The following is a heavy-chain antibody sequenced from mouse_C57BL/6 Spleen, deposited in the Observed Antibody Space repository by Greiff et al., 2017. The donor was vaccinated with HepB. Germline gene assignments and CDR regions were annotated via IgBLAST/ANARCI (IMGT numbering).Heavy chain of an antibody. V-gene: IGHV1-80*01. J-gene: IGHJ2*01. CDR2: IYPGDGDT. CDR3: AREGLYGSSSLDY. D-gene: IGHD1-1*01. Sequence: QVQLKQSGAELVKPGASVKISCKASGYAFSSYWMNWVKQRPGKGLEWIGQIYPGDGDTNYNGKFKGKATLTADKSSSTAYMQLSSLTSEDSAVYFCAREGLYGSSSLDYWGQGTTLTVSS. CDR1: GYAFSSYW.